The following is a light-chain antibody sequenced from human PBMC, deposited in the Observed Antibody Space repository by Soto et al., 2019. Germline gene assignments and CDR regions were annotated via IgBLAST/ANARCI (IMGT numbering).Light chain of an antibody. V-gene: IGKV3-20*01. CDR1: QSVYSTY. J-gene: IGKJ1*01. Sequence: EIVLTQSPGTLSLSPGDTATLSCRASQSVYSTYLAWYQHKVGQAPRLLIYGSSTRATGIPDRFSGSGSGTDFTLTIRRLEAEDFAVYYCQQYGSSPSTVGQGTKVEVK. CDR3: QQYGSSPST. CDR2: GSS.